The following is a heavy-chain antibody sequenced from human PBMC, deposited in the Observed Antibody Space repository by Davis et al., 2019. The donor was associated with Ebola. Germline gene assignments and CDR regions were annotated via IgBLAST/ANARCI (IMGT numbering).Heavy chain of an antibody. Sequence: GSLRLSCTVPGGSISSYYWSWIRQPPGKGLEWFGYIYYSGSTNYNPSLNRRVTISVDTSKNQFSLKLSSVTAADKAVYYCARGRAELDDEGHGTLVAVAS. CDR2: IYYSGST. J-gene: IGHJ4*01. D-gene: IGHD3-10*01. V-gene: IGHV4-59*01. CDR1: GGSISSYY. CDR3: ARGRAELDD.